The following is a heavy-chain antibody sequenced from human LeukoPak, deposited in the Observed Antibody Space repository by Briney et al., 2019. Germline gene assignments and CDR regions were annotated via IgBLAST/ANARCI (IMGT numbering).Heavy chain of an antibody. CDR1: GLTVNSNY. CDR2: LHPGGRT. CDR3: ARDAGGGYDSYGLDV. Sequence: SGGSLRLSCAVSGLTVNSNYVSWVRQAPGQGLEWVSLLHPGGRTYYADSVKGRFTIFRDNAENTLHLQMDSLRVEDTAVYYCARDAGGGYDSYGLDVWGQGTTVTVAS. D-gene: IGHD5-12*01. J-gene: IGHJ6*02. V-gene: IGHV3-53*05.